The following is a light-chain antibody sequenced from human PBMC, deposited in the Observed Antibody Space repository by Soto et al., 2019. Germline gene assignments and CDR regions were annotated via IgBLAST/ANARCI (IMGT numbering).Light chain of an antibody. CDR1: SSDVGGYNY. CDR3: CSYAGSYTFVV. Sequence: QSVLTQPRSVSGSPGQSVTISCTGTSSDVGGYNYVSWYQQHPGKAPKLMIYDVSKRPSGVPDRFSGSTSGNTASLTISGLQAEDEADYYCCSYAGSYTFVVFGGGTKLTVL. V-gene: IGLV2-11*01. J-gene: IGLJ2*01. CDR2: DVS.